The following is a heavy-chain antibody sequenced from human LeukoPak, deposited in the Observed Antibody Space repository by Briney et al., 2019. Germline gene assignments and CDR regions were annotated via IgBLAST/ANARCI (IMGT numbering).Heavy chain of an antibody. Sequence: GRSLRLSCAASGFTFSSYAMHWVRQAPGKGLXXXXXXXYDGSNKYYADSVKGRFTISRDNSKNTLYLQMNSLRAEDTAVYYCARDGYYYDSSGYFNFDYWGQGTLVTVSS. CDR1: GFTFSSYA. J-gene: IGHJ4*02. V-gene: IGHV3-30-3*01. CDR3: ARDGYYYDSSGYFNFDY. CDR2: XXYDGSNK. D-gene: IGHD3-22*01.